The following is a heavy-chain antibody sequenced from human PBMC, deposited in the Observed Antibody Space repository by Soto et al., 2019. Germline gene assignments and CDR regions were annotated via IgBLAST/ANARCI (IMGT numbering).Heavy chain of an antibody. CDR1: GFTFSSYS. J-gene: IGHJ4*02. CDR2: ISTTSSSI. D-gene: IGHD3-3*01. Sequence: PXVSLRLSCAASGFTFSSYSMNGVRQAPGKGLEWISYISTTSSSIYYADSVKGRFTISRDNAKNSLFLQMNSLRDEDTAVYYCARKGVAFDYWGQGALVTVSS. CDR3: ARKGVAFDY. V-gene: IGHV3-48*02.